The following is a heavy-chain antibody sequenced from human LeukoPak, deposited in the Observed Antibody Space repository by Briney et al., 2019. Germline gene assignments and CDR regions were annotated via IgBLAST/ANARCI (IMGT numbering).Heavy chain of an antibody. Sequence: ASVKVSCKASGYSFNSYGITWVRQAPGQGLEWMGWINPNSGGTNYAQKFQGRVTMTRDTSISTAYMELSRLRSDDTAVYYCARDLGNGYSNFYYMDVWGKGTTVTVSS. CDR2: INPNSGGT. D-gene: IGHD5-12*01. CDR3: ARDLGNGYSNFYYMDV. V-gene: IGHV1-2*02. CDR1: GYSFNSYG. J-gene: IGHJ6*03.